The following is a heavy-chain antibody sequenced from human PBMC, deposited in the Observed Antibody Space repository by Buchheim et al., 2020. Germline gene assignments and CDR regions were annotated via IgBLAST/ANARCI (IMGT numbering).Heavy chain of an antibody. Sequence: EVQLVESGGGLVKPGGSLRLSCAASGFTFSNFSMNWVRQAPGKGLEWVSSISIRSTYIYYTDSVRGRFTISRDNAKNYLFLQMNSLRAEDTAVYYCAKTRRTGAAFDYWGQGTL. CDR2: ISIRSTYI. CDR1: GFTFSNFS. J-gene: IGHJ4*02. CDR3: AKTRRTGAAFDY. V-gene: IGHV3-21*01. D-gene: IGHD1/OR15-1a*01.